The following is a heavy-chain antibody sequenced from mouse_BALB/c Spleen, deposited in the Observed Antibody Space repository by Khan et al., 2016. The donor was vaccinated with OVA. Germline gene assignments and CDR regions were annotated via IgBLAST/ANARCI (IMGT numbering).Heavy chain of an antibody. CDR2: IYPGSGNT. D-gene: IGHD1-1*01. V-gene: IGHV1-63*02. Sequence: QVQLQQSGAELVRPGTSVKMSCKAAGYTFTNYWIGWVKQRPGHGLEWIGDIYPGSGNTNYNEKFKGKATLTADTSSSTAYMQLSSLTSEDSAISYCARPDYYGSSYDTMDDWGQGTSVTVSS. J-gene: IGHJ4*01. CDR3: ARPDYYGSSYDTMDD. CDR1: GYTFTNYW.